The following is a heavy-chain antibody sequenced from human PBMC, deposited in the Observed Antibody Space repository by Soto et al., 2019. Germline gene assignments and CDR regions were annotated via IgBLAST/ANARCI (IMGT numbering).Heavy chain of an antibody. Sequence: EVQLVESGGGLVQPGGSLRLSCAASGFSISSYWMNWVRQAPGKGLEWVAIIRKDGSEKYYVDSVKGRFTISRDNAKNSLYLQMNSPRDDDTAVYYCAGGSGWLSDYWGRGTVVTGSS. CDR1: GFSISSYW. CDR3: AGGSGWLSDY. V-gene: IGHV3-7*03. D-gene: IGHD6-19*01. J-gene: IGHJ4*02. CDR2: IRKDGSEK.